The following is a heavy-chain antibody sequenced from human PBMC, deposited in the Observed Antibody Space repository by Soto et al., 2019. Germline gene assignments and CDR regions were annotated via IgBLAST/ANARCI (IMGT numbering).Heavy chain of an antibody. D-gene: IGHD3-3*01. CDR1: GFTFSSYW. J-gene: IGHJ5*02. CDR3: ARVVGDFWSGYYTRGWFDP. Sequence: EVQLVESGGGLVQPGGSLRLSCAASGFTFSSYWMSWVRQAPGKGLEWVANIKQDGSEKYYVDSVKGRFTISRDNAKNSLYLQMNSLRAEDTAVYYCARVVGDFWSGYYTRGWFDPWGQGTLVTVSS. V-gene: IGHV3-7*03. CDR2: IKQDGSEK.